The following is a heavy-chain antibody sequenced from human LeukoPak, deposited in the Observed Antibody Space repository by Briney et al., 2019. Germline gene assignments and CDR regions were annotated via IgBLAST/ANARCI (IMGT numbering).Heavy chain of an antibody. V-gene: IGHV3-48*01. Sequence: QSGGSLRLSCAASGFTFSSYSMNWVRQAPGKGLEWVSYISSSSSTIYYADSVKGRSTISRDNAKNSLYLQMNSLRAEDTAVYYCARLCSSGWYRIDYWGQGTLVTVSS. J-gene: IGHJ4*02. CDR2: ISSSSSTI. D-gene: IGHD6-19*01. CDR3: ARLCSSGWYRIDY. CDR1: GFTFSSYS.